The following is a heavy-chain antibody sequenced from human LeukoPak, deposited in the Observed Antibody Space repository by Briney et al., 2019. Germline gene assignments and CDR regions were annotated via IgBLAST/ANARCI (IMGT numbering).Heavy chain of an antibody. CDR1: GGFISCYY. D-gene: IGHD3-22*01. V-gene: IGHV4-59*13. Sequence: AEILFLSWSVGGGFISCYYGRWLRQPGGKGLEWVGNIYYGGSTSYNPSFKGRVTISVDTSKNKFSLQRSSVKAAGTAVYYCAISGITTPVDYWGQGTLVTVSS. CDR2: IYYGGST. J-gene: IGHJ4*01. CDR3: AISGITTPVDY.